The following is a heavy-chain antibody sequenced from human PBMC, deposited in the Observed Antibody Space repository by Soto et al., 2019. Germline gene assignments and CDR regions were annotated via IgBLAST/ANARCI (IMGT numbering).Heavy chain of an antibody. CDR1: GFTFSDHY. J-gene: IGHJ4*02. D-gene: IGHD3-10*01. Sequence: QVHLVESGGGLVKPGGSLRLSCVASGFTFSDHYMKWIRQSPGKGLEWISYISGSGHDTNYADSVKGRFTISRDNTKNSLYLEMNSLRDEDTAMYYCTRVARLADYWGQGTLVTVSA. CDR2: ISGSGHDT. V-gene: IGHV3-11*05. CDR3: TRVARLADY.